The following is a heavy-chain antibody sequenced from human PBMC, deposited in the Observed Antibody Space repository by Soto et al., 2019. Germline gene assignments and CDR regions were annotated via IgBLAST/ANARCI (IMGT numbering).Heavy chain of an antibody. CDR1: GFTFSSYA. V-gene: IGHV3-30*09. CDR3: AKELRHDYNLAYFAH. CDR2: ISFHGTNK. Sequence: GGSLRLSCAASGFTFSSYAMHWVRQAPGEGLEWVAVISFHGTNKNYADSVKGRFAISRDNSNNTVFLEMNSLRPEDTAMYYCAKELRHDYNLAYFAHWGQGTLVTVSS. D-gene: IGHD4-4*01. J-gene: IGHJ4*02.